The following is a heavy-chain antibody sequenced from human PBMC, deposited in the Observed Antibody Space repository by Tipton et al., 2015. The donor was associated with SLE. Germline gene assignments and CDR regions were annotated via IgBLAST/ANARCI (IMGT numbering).Heavy chain of an antibody. J-gene: IGHJ4*02. CDR3: ARVSEGYGKFFDY. V-gene: IGHV4-39*01. CDR2: IYYSEPT. D-gene: IGHD2-15*01. CDR1: GGSIISSTSY. Sequence: TLSLTCTVSGGSIISSTSYWGWIRQPPGKGLEWIGRIYYSEPTYYNPSLKSRVTISIDTSKNQFSLKLSSVTAADTAVYYCARVSEGYGKFFDYWGQGALVTVSS.